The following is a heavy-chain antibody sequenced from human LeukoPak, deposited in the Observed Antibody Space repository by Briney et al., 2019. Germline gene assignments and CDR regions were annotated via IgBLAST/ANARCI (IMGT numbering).Heavy chain of an antibody. CDR1: GFTFDDYA. D-gene: IGHD6-6*01. Sequence: GRSLRLSXAASGFTFDDYAMHWVRQTPGKGLEWVSGISWNSGNIGYADSVKGRFTISRDSAKSSLYLQMNSLRPEDTALYYCAKAMSYSSSTVADHWGLGTLVTVSS. J-gene: IGHJ4*02. V-gene: IGHV3-9*01. CDR3: AKAMSYSSSTVADH. CDR2: ISWNSGNI.